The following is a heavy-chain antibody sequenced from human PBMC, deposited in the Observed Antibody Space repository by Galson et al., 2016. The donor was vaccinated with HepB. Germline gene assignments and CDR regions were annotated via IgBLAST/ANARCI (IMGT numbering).Heavy chain of an antibody. CDR3: SRGVAVTGTRELNFDY. D-gene: IGHD6-19*01. J-gene: IGHJ4*02. Sequence: SVKVSCKASEYTFTSYYMNWVRQTPGQGLEWMGMINPTSGRTTDAQKFQVRVTMTRDTSTITVYMELISLRSEDTAVYYCSRGVAVTGTRELNFDYWGQGTLVTVSS. CDR1: EYTFTSYY. CDR2: INPTSGRT. V-gene: IGHV1-46*01.